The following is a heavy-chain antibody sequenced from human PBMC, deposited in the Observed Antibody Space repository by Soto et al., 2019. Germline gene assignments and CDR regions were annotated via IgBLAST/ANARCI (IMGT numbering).Heavy chain of an antibody. V-gene: IGHV3-21*01. J-gene: IGHJ4*02. D-gene: IGHD6-19*01. CDR1: GFTFSTYS. Sequence: EVQLVESGGGLVKPGGSLRLSCAASGFTFSTYSMNWVRQAPGKGPEWVSSISSSGNYIYYSDSVKGRFSISRDYAKSSVSLQMNSLRAEDTAVYYCARPSLDGSGWSIDHWGQGTLVPVSS. CDR3: ARPSLDGSGWSIDH. CDR2: ISSSGNYI.